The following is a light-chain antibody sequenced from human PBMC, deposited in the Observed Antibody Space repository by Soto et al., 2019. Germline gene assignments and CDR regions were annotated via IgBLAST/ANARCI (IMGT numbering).Light chain of an antibody. J-gene: IGKJ2*01. V-gene: IGKV3-15*01. CDR1: QSISNN. CDR3: QQYNNWPYT. CDR2: GAS. Sequence: EIVMTQSPDTLSVSPGESATLSCRARQSISNNLAWYQHKPCQAPRLLIYGASTRTTGIPARFSGSGSGTEFTLTISSLQSEDFAVYYCQQYNNWPYTFAQGTKLEI.